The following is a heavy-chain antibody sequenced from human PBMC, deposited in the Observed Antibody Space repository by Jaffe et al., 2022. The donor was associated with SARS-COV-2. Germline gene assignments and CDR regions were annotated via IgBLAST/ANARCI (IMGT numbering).Heavy chain of an antibody. J-gene: IGHJ4*02. Sequence: QVQLVESGGGVVQPGRSLRLSCAASGFTFSSYGMHWVRQAPGKGLEWVAVISYDGSNKYYADSVKGRFTISRDNSKNTLYLQMNSLRAEDTAVYYCAKDRGAVTFFDYWGQGTLVTVSS. V-gene: IGHV3-30*18. D-gene: IGHD4-17*01. CDR3: AKDRGAVTFFDY. CDR2: ISYDGSNK. CDR1: GFTFSSYG.